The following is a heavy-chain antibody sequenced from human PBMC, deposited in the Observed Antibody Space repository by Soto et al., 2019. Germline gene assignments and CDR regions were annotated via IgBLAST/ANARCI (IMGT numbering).Heavy chain of an antibody. Sequence: SETLSLTCTVSGGSISSYYWSWIRQPPGKGLEWIGYIYYSGSTNYNPSLKSRVTISVDMSKNQFSLKLSSVTAADTAVYYCARDPGMGYTVPYYFDYWGQGTLVTVSS. D-gene: IGHD5-12*01. CDR2: IYYSGST. CDR1: GGSISSYY. CDR3: ARDPGMGYTVPYYFDY. J-gene: IGHJ4*02. V-gene: IGHV4-59*01.